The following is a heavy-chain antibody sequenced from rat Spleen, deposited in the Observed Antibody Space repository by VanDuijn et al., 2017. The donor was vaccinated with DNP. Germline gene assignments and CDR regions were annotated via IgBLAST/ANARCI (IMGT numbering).Heavy chain of an antibody. CDR3: ASGHTTGITWFAY. CDR2: VSSGGST. V-gene: IGHV2S12*01. CDR1: GFTFKNYW. Sequence: VQLVESGGDLVRPGRSLKLSCVASGFTFKNYWMTWIRHVPGKGLEWIAAVSSGGSTYYNSALKSRLSISRDTSKSQVFLKMNSLQTEDTAMYFCASGHTTGITWFAYWGQGTLVTVSS. J-gene: IGHJ3*01. D-gene: IGHD1-9*01.